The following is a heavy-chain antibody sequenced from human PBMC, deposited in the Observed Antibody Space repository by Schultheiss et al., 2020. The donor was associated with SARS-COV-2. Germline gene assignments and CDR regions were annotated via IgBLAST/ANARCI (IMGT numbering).Heavy chain of an antibody. CDR3: ARWGCSSTSCYYSLRHRGSRAFDI. D-gene: IGHD2-2*01. CDR1: GGSINTYY. CDR2: IYYSGST. V-gene: IGHV4-59*12. J-gene: IGHJ3*02. Sequence: SETLSLTCTVSGGSINTYYWAWIRQPPGKGLEWIGYIYYSGSTNYNPSLKSRVTISVDTSKNQFSLKLSSVTAADTAVYYCARWGCSSTSCYYSLRHRGSRAFDIWGQGTVVTVSS.